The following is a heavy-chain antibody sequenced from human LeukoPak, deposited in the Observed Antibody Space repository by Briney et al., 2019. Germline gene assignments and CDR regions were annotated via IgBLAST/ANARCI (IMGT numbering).Heavy chain of an antibody. CDR1: GFTFSSYW. J-gene: IGHJ6*03. V-gene: IGHV3-7*01. Sequence: GGSLRLSCAASGFTFSSYWMSWVRQAPGKGLEWVANIKQDGSEKYYVDSVKGRFTISRDNAKNSLYLQMNSLRAEDTAVYYCERADSYADRYYYYYYYMDVWGKGTTVTVSS. CDR3: ERADSYADRYYYYYYYMDV. D-gene: IGHD5-18*01. CDR2: IKQDGSEK.